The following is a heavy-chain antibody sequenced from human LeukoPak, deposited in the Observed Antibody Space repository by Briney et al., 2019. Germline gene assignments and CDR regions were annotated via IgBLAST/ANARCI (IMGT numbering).Heavy chain of an antibody. D-gene: IGHD2-2*02. V-gene: IGHV4-34*01. Sequence: SETLSLTCAVYGGSFSCYYWSWIRQPPGKGLEWIGEINQSGSTKYNLSLKSRVTISVDTSKNQLSLKLSSVTAADTAVYYCARGLRDIVVGPAAIPGYYSCYMDVWGKGTTVTVSS. CDR3: ARGLRDIVVGPAAIPGYYSCYMDV. J-gene: IGHJ6*03. CDR2: INQSGST. CDR1: GGSFSCYY.